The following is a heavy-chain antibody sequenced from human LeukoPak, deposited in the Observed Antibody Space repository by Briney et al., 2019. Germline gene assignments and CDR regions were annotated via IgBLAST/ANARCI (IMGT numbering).Heavy chain of an antibody. CDR2: INPNGGGT. D-gene: IGHD3-10*01. Sequence: ASVKVSCKASGYTFTGYYMHWVRQAPGQGLEWMGWINPNGGGTNYAQKFQGRVTMTTDTSISTAYTELGGLRYDDTAVYYCARVSSSGDYYDNWGQGTLVTVSS. V-gene: IGHV1-2*02. CDR1: GYTFTGYY. CDR3: ARVSSSGDYYDN. J-gene: IGHJ4*02.